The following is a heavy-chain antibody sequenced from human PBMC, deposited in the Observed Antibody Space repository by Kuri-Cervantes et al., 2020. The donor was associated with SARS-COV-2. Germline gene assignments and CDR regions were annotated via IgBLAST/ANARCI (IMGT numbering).Heavy chain of an antibody. Sequence: ETLSLTCAASGFTVSSNYMSWVRQAPGKGLEWVSVIYSGGSTYYADSVKGRFTISRDNSKNTLYLQMNSLRAEDTAVYYCATVFGRPDIWGQGTTVTVSS. V-gene: IGHV3-66*02. CDR3: ATVFGRPDI. J-gene: IGHJ3*02. CDR1: GFTVSSNY. D-gene: IGHD1-14*01. CDR2: IYSGGST.